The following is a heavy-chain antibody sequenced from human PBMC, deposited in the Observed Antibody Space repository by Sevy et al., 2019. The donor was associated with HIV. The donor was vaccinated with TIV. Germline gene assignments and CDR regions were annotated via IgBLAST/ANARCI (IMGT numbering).Heavy chain of an antibody. CDR2: ISYDGSNK. CDR3: ARAKIVLRFLEWSFDY. CDR1: GFTFSSYA. D-gene: IGHD3-3*01. J-gene: IGHJ4*02. Sequence: GGSLRLSCAASGFTFSSYAMHWVRQAPGKGLEWVAVISYDGSNKYYADSVKGRFTISRDNSKNTLYLQMNSLRAEDTAVYYCARAKIVLRFLEWSFDYWGQGTLVTVSS. V-gene: IGHV3-30*04.